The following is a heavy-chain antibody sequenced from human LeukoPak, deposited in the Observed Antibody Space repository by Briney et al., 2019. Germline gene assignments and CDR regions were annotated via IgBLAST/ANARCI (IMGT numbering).Heavy chain of an antibody. J-gene: IGHJ3*02. V-gene: IGHV4-59*01. CDR1: GGSIRGYY. CDR3: ARVSSATVVTPGGDAFDI. CDR2: IYSSGST. Sequence: WETLSLTCSVSGGSIRGYYWSWIRQPPGKGLEWIGYIYSSGSTNYNPSLKSRVTMSVDTSKNQFSLKVSSVTAADTAVYYCARVSSATVVTPGGDAFDIWGQGTMVTVSS. D-gene: IGHD4-23*01.